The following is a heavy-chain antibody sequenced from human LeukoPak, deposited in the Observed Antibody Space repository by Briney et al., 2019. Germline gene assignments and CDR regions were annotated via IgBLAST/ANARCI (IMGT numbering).Heavy chain of an antibody. CDR1: GFTFSSYN. V-gene: IGHV3-21*01. CDR3: ARDRRGSGSYRARFDY. D-gene: IGHD3-10*01. J-gene: IGHJ4*02. CDR2: ISSSSSYI. Sequence: GGSLRLSCAASGFTFSSYNMNWVRQAPGKGLEWVSSISSSSSYIYYADSVKGRFTISRDNAKNSLYLQMNSLRAEDTAVYYCARDRRGSGSYRARFDYWGQGTLVTVSS.